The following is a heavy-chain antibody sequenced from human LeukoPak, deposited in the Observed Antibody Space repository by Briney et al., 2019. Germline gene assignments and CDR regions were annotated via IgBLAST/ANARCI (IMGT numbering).Heavy chain of an antibody. Sequence: SGGSLRLSCAASGFTFSSYAMSWVRQAPGKGLEWVSAISGSGGSTYYADSVKGRFTISRDNSKNTLYLRMNSLRAEDTAVYYCAKPEWELRKVYYFDYWGQGTLVTVSS. D-gene: IGHD1-26*01. CDR1: GFTFSSYA. J-gene: IGHJ4*02. CDR3: AKPEWELRKVYYFDY. CDR2: ISGSGGST. V-gene: IGHV3-23*01.